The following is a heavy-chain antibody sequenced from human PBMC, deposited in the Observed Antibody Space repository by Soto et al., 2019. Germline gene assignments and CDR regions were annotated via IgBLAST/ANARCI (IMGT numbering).Heavy chain of an antibody. CDR3: AGVGGVDGYNYLNY. Sequence: SETLSLTCTVSGGSINRYYWNWIRQPPGKGLEWIGYIYYSGSTNYNPSLKSRVTMSVETSNNQFSLRLSSVTAADTAVYFCAGVGGVDGYNYLNYWGQGTQVTVSS. D-gene: IGHD5-12*01. CDR1: GGSINRYY. J-gene: IGHJ4*02. CDR2: IYYSGST. V-gene: IGHV4-59*03.